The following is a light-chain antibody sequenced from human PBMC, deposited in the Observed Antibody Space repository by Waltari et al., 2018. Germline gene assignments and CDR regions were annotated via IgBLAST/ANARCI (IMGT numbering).Light chain of an antibody. Sequence: QSVLTQPPSVSGAPGQRVNISCTGGSSNPGKGYAVHWYQHLPGPAPKLLIYYNNNRPSGVPDRFSGSRSGTSASLAITGLQAEDEADYYCQSYDSNQVVFGGGTKLTVL. CDR1: SSNPGKGYA. V-gene: IGLV1-40*01. CDR2: YNN. J-gene: IGLJ2*01. CDR3: QSYDSNQVV.